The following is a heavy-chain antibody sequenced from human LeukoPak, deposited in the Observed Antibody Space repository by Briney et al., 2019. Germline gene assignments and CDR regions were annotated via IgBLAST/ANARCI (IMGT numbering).Heavy chain of an antibody. Sequence: GESLKISCKASGYNFTTYWIGWVRQMPGKGLEWMGIIYPGDSDTRYSPSFQGQVSISADKSISTAYLQWGSLKASDTAMYYCARHKKMSYNDSYFDYWGQGTLVTVSS. CDR1: GYNFTTYW. D-gene: IGHD3-9*01. CDR2: IYPGDSDT. CDR3: ARHKKMSYNDSYFDY. J-gene: IGHJ4*02. V-gene: IGHV5-51*01.